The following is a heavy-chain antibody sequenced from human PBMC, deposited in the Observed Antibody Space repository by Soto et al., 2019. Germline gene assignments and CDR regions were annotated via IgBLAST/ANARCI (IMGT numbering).Heavy chain of an antibody. D-gene: IGHD3-3*01. CDR1: GSTFSTYN. V-gene: IGHV3-48*01. CDR3: AKDGITIFGVVFYYYYYYMDV. CDR2: ISSSGRTI. J-gene: IGHJ6*03. Sequence: GGSLRLSCAASGSTFSTYNMNWVRQAPGKGLEWVSHISSSGRTIYYADSVMGRFTISRDNAKNTLYLQMNSLRAEDTAVYYCAKDGITIFGVVFYYYYYYMDVWGKGTTVTVSS.